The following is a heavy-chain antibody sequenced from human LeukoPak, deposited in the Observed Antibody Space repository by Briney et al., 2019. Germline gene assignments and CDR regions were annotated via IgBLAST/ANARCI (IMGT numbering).Heavy chain of an antibody. CDR2: IRYDGSNK. CDR3: AKGPGYCGGDCYSAARFDY. D-gene: IGHD2-21*02. Sequence: GGSLRLSCAASGFTFSSYGMHWVRQAPGKGLEWVAFIRYDGSNKYYADSVKGRFTISRDNSKNTLYLQMNSLRAEDTAVYYCAKGPGYCGGDCYSAARFDYWGQGTLVTVSS. CDR1: GFTFSSYG. J-gene: IGHJ4*02. V-gene: IGHV3-30*02.